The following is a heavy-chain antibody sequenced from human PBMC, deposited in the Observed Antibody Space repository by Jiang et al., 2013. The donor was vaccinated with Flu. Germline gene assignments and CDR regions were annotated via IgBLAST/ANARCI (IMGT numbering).Heavy chain of an antibody. V-gene: IGHV5-51*01. D-gene: IGHD6-25*01. J-gene: IGHJ6*02. CDR3: ARRGQRLLYYDMDV. CDR2: IYPGDSDT. Sequence: IGWVRQMPGKGLEWMGIIYPGDSDTRYSPSFQGQVTISADKSISTAYLQWSSLKASDTAMYYCARRGQRLLYYDMDVWGQGTTVTVSS.